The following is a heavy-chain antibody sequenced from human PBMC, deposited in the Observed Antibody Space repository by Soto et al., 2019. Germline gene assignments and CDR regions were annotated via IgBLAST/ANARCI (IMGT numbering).Heavy chain of an antibody. CDR2: IIPIFGTA. D-gene: IGHD3-9*01. Sequence: QVQLVQSGAEVKKPGSSVKVSCKASGGTFSSYAISWVRQAPGQGLEWMGGIIPIFGTANYAQKFQGRVTITADESTSTAYMELSSLRSEDTAVYYCARVKYYDILTGRTSYYYYGMDVWGQGTTVIVSS. CDR3: ARVKYYDILTGRTSYYYYGMDV. V-gene: IGHV1-69*01. CDR1: GGTFSSYA. J-gene: IGHJ6*02.